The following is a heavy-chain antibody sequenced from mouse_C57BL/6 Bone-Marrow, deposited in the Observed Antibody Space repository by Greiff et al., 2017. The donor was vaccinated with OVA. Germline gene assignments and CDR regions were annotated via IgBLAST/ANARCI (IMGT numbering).Heavy chain of an antibody. J-gene: IGHJ4*01. Sequence: EVQLVQSEGGLVQPGSSMKLSCTASGFTFSDYYMAWVRQVPEKGLEWVANINYDGSSTYYLDSLKSRFIISRDNAKNILYLQMSSLKSEDTATYYCARQGLRRGYYAMDYWGQGTSVTVSS. CDR3: ARQGLRRGYYAMDY. CDR1: GFTFSDYY. D-gene: IGHD2-4*01. V-gene: IGHV5-16*01. CDR2: INYDGSST.